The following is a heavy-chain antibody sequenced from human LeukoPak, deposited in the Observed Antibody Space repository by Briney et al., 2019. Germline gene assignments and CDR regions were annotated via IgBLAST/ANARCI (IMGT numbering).Heavy chain of an antibody. V-gene: IGHV3-15*01. CDR1: GFTFSNAW. J-gene: IGHJ6*03. CDR3: TTEQVVVVPAALTYDHYYYYYMDV. Sequence: GSLRLSCAASGFTFSNAWMSWVRQAPGKGLEWVGRIKSKTDGGTTDYAAPAKGRFTISRDDSKNTLYLQMNSLKTEDTAVYYCTTEQVVVVPAALTYDHYYYYYMDVWGKGTTVTISS. CDR2: IKSKTDGGTT. D-gene: IGHD2-2*01.